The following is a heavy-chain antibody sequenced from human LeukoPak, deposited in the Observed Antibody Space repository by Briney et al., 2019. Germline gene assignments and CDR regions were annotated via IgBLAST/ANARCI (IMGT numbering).Heavy chain of an antibody. V-gene: IGHV5-51*01. CDR1: GYSFTSYW. J-gene: IGHJ5*02. D-gene: IGHD2-8*02. Sequence: GESLKISCKGSGYSFTSYWIGWVRQMPGKGLEWMGVIYPDDSDTRYSPSFQGQVTISVDKSISTAYLQWSSLEASDTAMYYCARSAGYCTDSVCYAFNWFDLWGQGTLVTVSS. CDR2: IYPDDSDT. CDR3: ARSAGYCTDSVCYAFNWFDL.